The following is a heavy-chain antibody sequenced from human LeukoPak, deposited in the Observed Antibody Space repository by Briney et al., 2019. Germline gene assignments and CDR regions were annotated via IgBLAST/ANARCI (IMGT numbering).Heavy chain of an antibody. D-gene: IGHD1-26*01. CDR1: GFSLSSYW. CDR2: INNDGSTT. Sequence: GGSLRLSCAASGFSLSSYWMHWVRQAPGKGLVWVSRINNDGSTTNYADSVKGRFTISRDNAKNSLYLQMNSLRAEDTAVYYCARDRGGSYSAIDYWGQGTLVTVSS. J-gene: IGHJ4*02. V-gene: IGHV3-74*01. CDR3: ARDRGGSYSAIDY.